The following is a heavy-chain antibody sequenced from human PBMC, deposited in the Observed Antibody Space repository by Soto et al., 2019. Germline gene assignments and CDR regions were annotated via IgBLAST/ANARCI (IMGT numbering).Heavy chain of an antibody. CDR1: GFTFSSYG. D-gene: IGHD6-13*01. J-gene: IGHJ5*02. CDR3: ARHPERIAQIGWFDP. CDR2: IGSSSSTI. V-gene: IGHV3-48*01. Sequence: GGSLRLSCAASGFTFSSYGMHWVRQAPGKGLEWVSYIGSSSSTIYYADSVKGRFTISRDNAKNSLYLQMNSLRAEDTAVYYCARHPERIAQIGWFDPWGQGTLVTVSS.